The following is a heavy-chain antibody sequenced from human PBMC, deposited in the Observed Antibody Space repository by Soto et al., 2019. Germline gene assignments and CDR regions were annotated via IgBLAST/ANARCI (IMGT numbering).Heavy chain of an antibody. J-gene: IGHJ4*02. CDR3: ASSMLVEYESFDY. D-gene: IGHD3-22*01. Sequence: PGGSLGLSCAASGVTVYIYAVSWFRQAQGKGLEWVSAISGSGGSTYYADSVKGRFTISRDNSKNTLYLQMNSLRADDTALYYAASSMLVEYESFDYWGQRTLVTVSS. CDR1: GVTVYIYA. V-gene: IGHV3-23*01. CDR2: ISGSGGST.